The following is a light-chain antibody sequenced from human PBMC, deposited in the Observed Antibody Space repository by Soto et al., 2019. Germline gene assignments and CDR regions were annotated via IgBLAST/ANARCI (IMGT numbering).Light chain of an antibody. J-gene: IGLJ2*01. CDR2: SNN. CDR3: AAWDDSLNGLYV. Sequence: QSVLTRPPSASGTPGQRVTISCSGSSSNIGSNTVNWYQQLPGTAPKLLIYSNNQRPSGVPDRFSGSKSGTSASLAISGLQSEDEADYYCAAWDDSLNGLYVFGGGTKVTVL. V-gene: IGLV1-44*01. CDR1: SSNIGSNT.